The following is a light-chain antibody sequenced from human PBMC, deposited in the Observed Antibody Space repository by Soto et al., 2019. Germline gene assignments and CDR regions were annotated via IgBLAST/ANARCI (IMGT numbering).Light chain of an antibody. Sequence: QPVLTQPPSASGTPGQRVTISCSGSSSNIGSNYVYWYQQLPGTAPKLLIYRNNQRPSGVPDRFSGSKSGTSASPAISGLRSEDEADYYCAAWDDSLSGVVFGGGTKLTVL. V-gene: IGLV1-47*01. CDR3: AAWDDSLSGVV. CDR1: SSNIGSNY. CDR2: RNN. J-gene: IGLJ2*01.